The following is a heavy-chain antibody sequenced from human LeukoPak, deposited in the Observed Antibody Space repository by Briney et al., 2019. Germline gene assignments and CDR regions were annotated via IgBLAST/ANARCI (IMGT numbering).Heavy chain of an antibody. Sequence: PGGSLRLSCAASGFTFSSYTMSWVRQAPGKGLEWVSTITTSDGNTYYADSVKGRFTISRDNSKNTLYLQMNSLRAEDTAVYYCASGSGNTDYWGQGTLVTVSS. J-gene: IGHJ4*02. CDR1: GFTFSSYT. CDR2: ITTSDGNT. CDR3: ASGSGNTDY. D-gene: IGHD3-10*01. V-gene: IGHV3-23*01.